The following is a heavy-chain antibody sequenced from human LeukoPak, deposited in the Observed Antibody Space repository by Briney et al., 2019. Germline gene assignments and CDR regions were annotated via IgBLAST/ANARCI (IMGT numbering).Heavy chain of an antibody. J-gene: IGHJ5*02. CDR3: ARTPARRQWLSWFDP. D-gene: IGHD6-19*01. CDR1: GDSISSYY. V-gene: IGHV4-59*01. CDR2: IYYSEST. Sequence: SETLSLTCTVSGDSISSYYWNWIRQPPGKGLEWIGYIYYSESTNYNPSLKSRVTISVDTSKNQFSLKLRSVTAADTAVYYCARTPARRQWLSWFDPWGQGTLVTVSS.